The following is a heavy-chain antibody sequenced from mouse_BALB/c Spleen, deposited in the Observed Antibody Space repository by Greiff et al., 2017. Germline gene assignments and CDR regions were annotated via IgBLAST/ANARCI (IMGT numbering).Heavy chain of an antibody. D-gene: IGHD2-10*01. CDR1: GFTFSSYT. CDR3: ARDTYYDLYAMDY. CDR2: ISNGGGST. V-gene: IGHV5-12-2*01. Sequence: EVKVEESGGGLVQPGGSLKLSCAASGFTFSSYTMSWVRQTPEKRLEWVAYISNGGGSTYYPDTVKGRFTISRDNAKNTLYLQMSSLKSEDTAMYYCARDTYYDLYAMDYWGQGTSVTVSS. J-gene: IGHJ4*01.